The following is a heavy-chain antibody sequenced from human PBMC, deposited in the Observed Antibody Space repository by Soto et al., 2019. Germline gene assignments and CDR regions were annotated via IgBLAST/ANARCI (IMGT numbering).Heavy chain of an antibody. D-gene: IGHD3-3*01. CDR3: AKDLGGFLEWLYYFDY. J-gene: IGHJ4*02. CDR1: GFTFSSYA. Sequence: EVQLLESGGGLVQPGGSLRLSCAASGFTFSSYAMSWVRQAPGKGLEWVSAISGSGGSTYYADSVKGRFTISRDNSKNTLYLQMNSLRAEDTAVYYCAKDLGGFLEWLYYFDYWVQGTLVTVSS. V-gene: IGHV3-23*01. CDR2: ISGSGGST.